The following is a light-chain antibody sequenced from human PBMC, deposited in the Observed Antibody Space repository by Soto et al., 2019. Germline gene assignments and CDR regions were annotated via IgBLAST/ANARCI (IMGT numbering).Light chain of an antibody. CDR1: QSISSY. CDR3: QQGFSTPLT. CDR2: AAS. Sequence: DIQMTQSPSSLSASVGDSVTITCRASQSISSYLNWYQQKPGKAPKLLIYAASSFQSGVPSRFSGSGSGTDYTLTISSLQPEDFATYYCQQGFSTPLTFGGGTKVEI. J-gene: IGKJ4*01. V-gene: IGKV1-39*01.